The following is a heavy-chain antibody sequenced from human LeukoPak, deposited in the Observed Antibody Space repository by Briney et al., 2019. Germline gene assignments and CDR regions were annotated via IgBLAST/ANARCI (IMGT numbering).Heavy chain of an antibody. D-gene: IGHD5-18*01. J-gene: IGHJ4*02. CDR1: GFTFDDYA. Sequence: RSGRSLRLSCAASGFTFDDYAMHWVRQAPGKGLEWVSGISWNSGSIGYADSVKGRFTISRDNAKNSLYLQMNSLRAEDTALYYCANRGGDSYGYPHDYWGQGTLVTVSS. CDR2: ISWNSGSI. V-gene: IGHV3-9*01. CDR3: ANRGGDSYGYPHDY.